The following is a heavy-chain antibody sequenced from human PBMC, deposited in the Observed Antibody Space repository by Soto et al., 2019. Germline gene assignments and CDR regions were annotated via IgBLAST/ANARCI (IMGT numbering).Heavy chain of an antibody. Sequence: EVQLVESGGGLVQPGGSLKVSCAASGFTFSASAMHWVSQASGKGLEWVGRIRNKGKNYATAYTASVKSRFTISRDDSKNTVYLQKNSLTIDDTAVYYCTARRAWTAVDTLDYCGRGALVTVSS. CDR1: GFTFSASA. V-gene: IGHV3-73*02. D-gene: IGHD5-18*01. CDR2: IRNKGKNYAT. CDR3: TARRAWTAVDTLDY. J-gene: IGHJ4*02.